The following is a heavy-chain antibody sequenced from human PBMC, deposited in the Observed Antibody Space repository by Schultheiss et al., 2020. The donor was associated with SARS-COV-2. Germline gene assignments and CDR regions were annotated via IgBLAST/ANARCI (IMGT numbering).Heavy chain of an antibody. CDR3: ARERVGRDYFDY. D-gene: IGHD1-1*01. J-gene: IGHJ4*02. V-gene: IGHV3-21*05. CDR2: ISSSSSYT. CDR1: GFTFSSYE. Sequence: GGSLRLSCAASGFTFSSYEMNWVRQAPGKGLEWVSYISSSSSYTNYADSVKGRFTISRDNAKNSLYLQMNSLRAEDTAVYYCARERVGRDYFDYWGQGTLVTVSS.